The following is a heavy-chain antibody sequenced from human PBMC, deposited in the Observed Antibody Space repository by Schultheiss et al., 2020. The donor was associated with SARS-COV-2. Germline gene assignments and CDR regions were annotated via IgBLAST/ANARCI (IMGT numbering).Heavy chain of an antibody. J-gene: IGHJ4*02. CDR2: IYYSGGT. CDR3: ARGNGWYFY. Sequence: SRTLSLTCTVSGGSISSYYWSWIRQPPGKGLEWIGYIYYSGGTNYSPSLKSRVTISVDTSKNQFSLNLSSVTAADSAVYYCARGNGWYFYWGQGTQVTVSS. V-gene: IGHV4-59*01. CDR1: GGSISSYY. D-gene: IGHD6-19*01.